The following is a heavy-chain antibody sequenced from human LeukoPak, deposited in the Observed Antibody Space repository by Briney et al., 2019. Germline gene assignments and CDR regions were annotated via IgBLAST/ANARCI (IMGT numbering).Heavy chain of an antibody. CDR2: INHSGST. CDR3: ARLAFYGSGNG. Sequence: PSETLSLTCAVYGGSFSGYYRSWIRQPPGKGLEWIGEINHSGSTNYNPSLKSRVTISVDTSKNQYSLKLTSVTAADTAVYYCARLAFYGSGNGWGQGTLVTVSS. V-gene: IGHV4-34*01. D-gene: IGHD3-10*01. CDR1: GGSFSGYY. J-gene: IGHJ4*02.